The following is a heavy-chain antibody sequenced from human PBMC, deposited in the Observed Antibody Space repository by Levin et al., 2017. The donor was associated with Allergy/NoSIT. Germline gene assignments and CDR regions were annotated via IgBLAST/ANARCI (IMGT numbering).Heavy chain of an antibody. CDR3: ARDPLAFGTSPDC. CDR1: GFTFSDFW. J-gene: IGHJ4*02. Sequence: SCSASGFTFSDFWMHWVRQAPGKGPVWISHITSDASTTSYADSVKGRFTISRDNAKNTLYLQMNSLRVEDTAVYYCARDPLAFGTSPDCWGQGTLVTVSP. V-gene: IGHV3-74*03. D-gene: IGHD3-16*01. CDR2: ITSDASTT.